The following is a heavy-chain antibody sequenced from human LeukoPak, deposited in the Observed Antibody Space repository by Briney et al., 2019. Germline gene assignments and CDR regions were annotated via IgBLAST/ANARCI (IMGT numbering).Heavy chain of an antibody. Sequence: SVHASCKAYGYTFTSYVISEVRQAPRKELDCFGSIITYNGNTNYAQKLQGRVTMTTDTSTSTAYMELRSLRSDDTAVYYCARDRPNYDILTGYFYYFDYWGQGTLVTVSS. V-gene: IGHV1-18*04. CDR3: ARDRPNYDILTGYFYYFDY. CDR1: GYTFTSYV. CDR2: IITYNGNT. J-gene: IGHJ4*02. D-gene: IGHD3-9*01.